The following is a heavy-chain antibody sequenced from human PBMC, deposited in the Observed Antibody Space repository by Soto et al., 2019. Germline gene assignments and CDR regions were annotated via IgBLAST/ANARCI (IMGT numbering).Heavy chain of an antibody. CDR3: AKSRGHDILTGSDY. D-gene: IGHD3-9*01. V-gene: IGHV3-30*18. Sequence: GSLRLSCAASGFTFSSYGMHWVRQAPGKGLEWVAVISYDGSNKYYADSVKGRFTISRDNSKNTLYLQMNSLRAEDTAVYYCAKSRGHDILTGSDYWGQGTLVTVSS. CDR1: GFTFSSYG. J-gene: IGHJ4*02. CDR2: ISYDGSNK.